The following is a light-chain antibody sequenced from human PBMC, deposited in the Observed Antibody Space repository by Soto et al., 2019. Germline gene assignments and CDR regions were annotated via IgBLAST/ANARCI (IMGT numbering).Light chain of an antibody. CDR1: QDISNY. V-gene: IGKV1-27*01. J-gene: IGKJ5*01. CDR2: TAS. CDR3: QKYNSALT. Sequence: IQMTQSPASLSASLGDTVTITCRASQDISNYLAWYQQTPGKVPKLLIYTASTLQSGVPSRFSGSGSGTDFTLTISSLQPEDVATYYCQKYNSALTFGQRTRLEIK.